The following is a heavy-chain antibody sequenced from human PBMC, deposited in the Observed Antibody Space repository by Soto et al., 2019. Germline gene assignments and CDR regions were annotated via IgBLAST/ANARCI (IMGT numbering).Heavy chain of an antibody. CDR2: IRSKAYGGTT. D-gene: IGHD2-15*01. Sequence: GGSLRLSCTAWGLTCGDYAMSCFSQAPGKGLEWVGFIRSKAYGGTTEYAASVKGRFTISRDDSKSIAYLQMNSLKTEDTAVYYCTRSSRTRYCSGGSCYNRWGQGPLITVPQ. J-gene: IGHJ4*02. V-gene: IGHV3-49*03. CDR1: GLTCGDYA. CDR3: TRSSRTRYCSGGSCYNR.